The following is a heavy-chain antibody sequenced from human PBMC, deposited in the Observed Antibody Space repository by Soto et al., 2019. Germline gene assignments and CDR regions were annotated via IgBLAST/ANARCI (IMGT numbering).Heavy chain of an antibody. D-gene: IGHD6-19*01. J-gene: IGHJ4*02. CDR2: VYYTGDT. V-gene: IGHV4-59*08. CDR1: GGSISNFY. Sequence: QLQLQESGPGLVKPSETLSLICTVSGGSISNFYWSWIRQPPGKGLEWIGNVYYTGDTNYNPSLKSRVIISVDTSKNKFSLKLRSVTAADTAVYYWARPGSSNGWFYFDYWGRGTLVTVSS. CDR3: ARPGSSNGWFYFDY.